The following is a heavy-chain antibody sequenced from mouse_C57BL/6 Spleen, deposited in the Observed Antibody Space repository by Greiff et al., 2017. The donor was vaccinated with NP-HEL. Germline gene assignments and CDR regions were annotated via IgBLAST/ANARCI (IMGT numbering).Heavy chain of an antibody. V-gene: IGHV1-19*01. D-gene: IGHD2-1*01. CDR1: GYTFTDYY. CDR3: ARGGMGNYNAMDY. J-gene: IGHJ4*01. Sequence: EVKLQQSGPVLVKPGASVKMSCKASGYTFTDYYMNWVKQSHGKSLEWIGVINPYNGGTSYNQKFKGKATVTVDKSSSTAYMELNSLTSEDSAVYYCARGGMGNYNAMDYWGQGTSVTVSS. CDR2: INPYNGGT.